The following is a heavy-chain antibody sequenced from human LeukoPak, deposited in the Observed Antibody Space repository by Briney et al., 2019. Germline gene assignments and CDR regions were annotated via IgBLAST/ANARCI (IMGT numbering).Heavy chain of an antibody. CDR3: ARFGCSSPSCYRRFAP. Sequence: GGSLRLSCAASGFTFSSYSMNWVRQAPGKGLEWVSSISSSSSYIYYADSVKGRFTISRDNAKNSLYLQMNSLRAEDTAVYYCARFGCSSPSCYRRFAPGGKEPLVPVPS. CDR2: ISSSSSYI. D-gene: IGHD2-2*01. J-gene: IGHJ5*02. CDR1: GFTFSSYS. V-gene: IGHV3-21*01.